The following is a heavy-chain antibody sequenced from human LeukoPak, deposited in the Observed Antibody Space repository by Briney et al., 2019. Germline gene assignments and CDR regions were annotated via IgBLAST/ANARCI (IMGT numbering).Heavy chain of an antibody. D-gene: IGHD3-10*01. CDR3: ASMYYYGSGSYLPFDY. J-gene: IGHJ4*02. V-gene: IGHV3-7*03. CDR2: IKQDGSEK. Sequence: GGSLRLSCAASGFTLSSYWMSWVRQAPGKGLEWVANIKQDGSEKYYVDSVKGRFTISRDNAKNSLYLQMNSLRAEDTAVYYCASMYYYGSGSYLPFDYWGQGTLVTVSS. CDR1: GFTLSSYW.